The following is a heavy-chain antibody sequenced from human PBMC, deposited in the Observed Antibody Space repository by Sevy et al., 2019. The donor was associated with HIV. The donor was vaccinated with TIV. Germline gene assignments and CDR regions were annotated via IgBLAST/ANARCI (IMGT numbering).Heavy chain of an antibody. J-gene: IGHJ4*02. Sequence: GGSLRLSCVASGFTFSPYWMTWVRQAPGKGLEWVANIRPDGRDKYYVDSVKGRFTISRDNAKNSLYLQMNSLRADDTAMYYCARGVGLDCWGQGALVTVSS. V-gene: IGHV3-7*01. CDR1: GFTFSPYW. CDR3: ARGVGLDC. CDR2: IRPDGRDK. D-gene: IGHD1-26*01.